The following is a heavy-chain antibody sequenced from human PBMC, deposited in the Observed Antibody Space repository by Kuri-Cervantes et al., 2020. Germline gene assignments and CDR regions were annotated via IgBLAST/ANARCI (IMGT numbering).Heavy chain of an antibody. CDR3: AKLGYGDYTSLDAFDI. Sequence: GGSLRLSCAASGFTFSSYAMHWVRQAPGKGLEWVAVISYDGSNKYYADSVKGRFTISRDNSKNTLYLQMNSLRAEDTAVYYCAKLGYGDYTSLDAFDIWGQGTMVT. J-gene: IGHJ3*02. V-gene: IGHV3-30*18. CDR1: GFTFSSYA. CDR2: ISYDGSNK. D-gene: IGHD4-17*01.